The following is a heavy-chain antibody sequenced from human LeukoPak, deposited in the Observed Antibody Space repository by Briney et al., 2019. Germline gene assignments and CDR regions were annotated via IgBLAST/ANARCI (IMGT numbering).Heavy chain of an antibody. J-gene: IGHJ4*02. Sequence: GGSLRLSCAASGFTFSNYGMSWVRQAPGKGLEGVAHIKQDGSEKYYVDSVKGRFTISRDNAKNSLYLQMNSLRAEDMAVFFWEKEGYDILTGWMGDYWGQGTLVTVSS. D-gene: IGHD3-9*01. V-gene: IGHV3-7*04. CDR2: IKQDGSEK. CDR3: EKEGYDILTGWMGDY. CDR1: GFTFSNYG.